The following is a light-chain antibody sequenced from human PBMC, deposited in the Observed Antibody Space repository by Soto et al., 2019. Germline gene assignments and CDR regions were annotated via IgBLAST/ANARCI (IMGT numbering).Light chain of an antibody. J-gene: IGKJ1*01. V-gene: IGKV1-39*02. CDR3: HQPYDTLWT. Sequence: DIQLTQFPSFLSASVGDRVTITCRASQTVTRYLHWFQQKPGKAPKLVIFGATNLQTGVSSRFTGSGSGTDFTLTISGLEPEDFATYCCHQPYDTLWTFDQGTKV. CDR1: QTVTRY. CDR2: GAT.